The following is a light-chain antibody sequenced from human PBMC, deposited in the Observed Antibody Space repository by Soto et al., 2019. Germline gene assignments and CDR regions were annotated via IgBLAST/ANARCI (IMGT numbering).Light chain of an antibody. V-gene: IGLV1-40*01. CDR2: GNS. CDR3: QSFDFSLSAVV. Sequence: QSVLTQPPSVSGAPGQRVTISCTGRSSNIGAGYDVHWYQQLPGTAPKLLIYGNSNRPSGVPDRFSGSKSGTSASLAITGLQAEDEADHYCQSFDFSLSAVVFGGGTKLTVL. J-gene: IGLJ2*01. CDR1: SSNIGAGYD.